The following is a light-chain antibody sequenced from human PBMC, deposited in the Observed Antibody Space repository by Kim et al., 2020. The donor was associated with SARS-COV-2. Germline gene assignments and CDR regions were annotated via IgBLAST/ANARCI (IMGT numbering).Light chain of an antibody. Sequence: SLSQSASASCTSRHSVSGSYLSSYQQKPGEAPTRLIIGDSTRAAGIPDRFTGSGSGREYTPTIIRGEPEEFAVYYCEQQGSSPWTFGEGTKVDIK. V-gene: IGKV3-20*01. CDR3: EQQGSSPWT. J-gene: IGKJ1*01. CDR1: HSVSGSY. CDR2: GDS.